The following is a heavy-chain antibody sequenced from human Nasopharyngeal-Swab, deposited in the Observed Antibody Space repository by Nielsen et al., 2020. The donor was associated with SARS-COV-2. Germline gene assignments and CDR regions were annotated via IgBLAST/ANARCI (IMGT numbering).Heavy chain of an antibody. Sequence: GESLKISCAASGFTFSSYGMHWVRQAPGKGLEWVAVIWYDGSNKYYADSVKGRFTISRDNSRKTLYLQMNSLRAEDTAEYYCAKDSYGAAGGYWFDPWGQGTLVTVSS. CDR2: IWYDGSNK. V-gene: IGHV3-33*06. CDR3: AKDSYGAAGGYWFDP. J-gene: IGHJ5*02. D-gene: IGHD5-18*01. CDR1: GFTFSSYG.